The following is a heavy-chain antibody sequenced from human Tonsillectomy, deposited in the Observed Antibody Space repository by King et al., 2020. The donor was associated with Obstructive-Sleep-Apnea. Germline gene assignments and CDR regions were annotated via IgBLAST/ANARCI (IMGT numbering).Heavy chain of an antibody. D-gene: IGHD6-13*01. V-gene: IGHV4-39*07. Sequence: QLQESGPGLVKPSETLSLTCTVSGGSLSSSSYYWGWIRQPPGKGLEWIGSIYYSGSTYYTPSLKSRVPISVDTSKNQFSLKLSSVTAADTAVYYCAREIAAAGSEFDYWGQGTLITVSS. CDR1: GGSLSSSSYY. CDR3: AREIAAAGSEFDY. CDR2: IYYSGST. J-gene: IGHJ4*02.